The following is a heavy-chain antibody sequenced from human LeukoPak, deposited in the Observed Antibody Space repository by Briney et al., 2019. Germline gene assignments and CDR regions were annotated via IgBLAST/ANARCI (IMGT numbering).Heavy chain of an antibody. V-gene: IGHV4-59*01. CDR2: IYYSGST. D-gene: IGHD3-3*01. Sequence: SPSETLSLTCTVSGGSISSYYWSWIRQPPGKGLEWIGYIYYSGSTNYNPSLKSRVTISVDTSKNQFSLKLSSVTAADTAVYYCARLRGQGFLEWLLPDAFDIWGQGTMVTVSS. CDR1: GGSISSYY. CDR3: ARLRGQGFLEWLLPDAFDI. J-gene: IGHJ3*02.